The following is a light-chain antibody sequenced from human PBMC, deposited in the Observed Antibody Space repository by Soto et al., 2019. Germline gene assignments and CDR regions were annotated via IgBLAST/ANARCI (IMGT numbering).Light chain of an antibody. CDR1: QSIGSTY. CDR3: QHYDSARWT. Sequence: EIVLTQSPGTLSLSPGERATLSCRASQSIGSTYLTWYHQRPGQAPRLLIYDASRRATGIPDRFSGSGSGTDFSLTISRLEPEDFAVYYCQHYDSARWTFGLGTKVEIK. CDR2: DAS. V-gene: IGKV3-20*01. J-gene: IGKJ1*01.